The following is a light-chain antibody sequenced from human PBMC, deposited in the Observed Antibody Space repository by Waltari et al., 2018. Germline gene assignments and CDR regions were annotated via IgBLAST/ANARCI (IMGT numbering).Light chain of an antibody. CDR2: VAS. CDR3: QNHERLPAV. J-gene: IGKJ1*01. CDR1: QSSGRY. V-gene: IGKV3-20*01. Sequence: EIVLTQSPGTLSLSPGERATLSCRASQSSGRYLIWYQQKPGQAPRLLIYVASTRAAGIPDRFSGSGSGTDFSLTISRLEPEDFAVYYCQNHERLPAVFGRGTKVEIK.